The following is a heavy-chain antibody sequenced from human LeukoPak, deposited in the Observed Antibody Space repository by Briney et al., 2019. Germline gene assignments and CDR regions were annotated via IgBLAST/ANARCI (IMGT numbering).Heavy chain of an antibody. Sequence: ASVKVSCKASGYTFTSYGISWVRQAPGQGLEWMGWISAYNGNTNYAQKLQGRVTMTTDTSTSTAYMELSSLRSEDTAVYYCARELGYYYDSSGYPNWFDPWGQGTLVTVSS. J-gene: IGHJ5*02. CDR2: ISAYNGNT. V-gene: IGHV1-18*01. CDR1: GYTFTSYG. D-gene: IGHD3-22*01. CDR3: ARELGYYYDSSGYPNWFDP.